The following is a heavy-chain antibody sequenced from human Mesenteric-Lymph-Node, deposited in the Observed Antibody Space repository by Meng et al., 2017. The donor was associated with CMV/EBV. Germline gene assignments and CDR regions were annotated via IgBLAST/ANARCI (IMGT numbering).Heavy chain of an antibody. D-gene: IGHD3-10*01. CDR3: ARVPGGPNYYGSGRERYFDL. CDR1: GGSVSSDRYY. CDR2: IYYSGST. J-gene: IGHJ2*01. Sequence: SETLSLTCTVSGGSVSSDRYYWTWIRQPPGKGLEWIGYIYYSGSTNYNPSLKSRVTTSVDTSKNQFSLKLSSVTAADTAVYYCARVPGGPNYYGSGRERYFDLWGRGTLVTVSS. V-gene: IGHV4-61*01.